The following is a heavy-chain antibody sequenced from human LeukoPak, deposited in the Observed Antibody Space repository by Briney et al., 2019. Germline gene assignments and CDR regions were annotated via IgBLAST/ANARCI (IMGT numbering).Heavy chain of an antibody. CDR3: ARDSGLWLEYKFDY. Sequence: ASVKVSCKASGYTFTGYYMHWVRQAPGQGLEWMGWINPNSGGTNYAQKFQGRVTMTRDTSISTAYMELSRLRSDDTAVYYCARDSGLWLEYKFDYWGQGTLVTVSS. D-gene: IGHD5-18*01. J-gene: IGHJ4*02. CDR2: INPNSGGT. V-gene: IGHV1-2*02. CDR1: GYTFTGYY.